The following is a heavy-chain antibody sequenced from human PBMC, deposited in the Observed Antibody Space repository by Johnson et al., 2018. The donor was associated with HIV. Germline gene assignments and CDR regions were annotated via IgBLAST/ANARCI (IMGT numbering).Heavy chain of an antibody. CDR3: AKSGIYMSYDASDI. D-gene: IGHD3-10*02. V-gene: IGHV3-30*18. CDR2: ITYDGSIK. J-gene: IGHJ3*02. CDR1: GFTFGDYG. Sequence: HVQLVESGGRVVQPGKSLRLSCAASGFTFGDYGMHWVRQAPGKGLEWVALITYDGSIKAYADSVKGRFTISRDNSRHTVYLQMNSLRAEETAVFYCAKSGIYMSYDASDIWGQGTMVTVSS.